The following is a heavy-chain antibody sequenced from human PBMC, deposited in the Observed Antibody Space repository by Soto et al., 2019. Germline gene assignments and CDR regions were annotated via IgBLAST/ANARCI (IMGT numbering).Heavy chain of an antibody. CDR3: ARDRSSGGSRNWFDP. Sequence: ASVKVSCKASGYTFTSYGISWVRQAPGQGLEWMGWISAYNGNTNYAQKLQGRVTMTTDTSTSTAYMELRSLRSDDTAVYYCARDRSSGGSRNWFDPCGQGTLVTVSS. V-gene: IGHV1-18*01. J-gene: IGHJ5*02. CDR2: ISAYNGNT. CDR1: GYTFTSYG. D-gene: IGHD2-15*01.